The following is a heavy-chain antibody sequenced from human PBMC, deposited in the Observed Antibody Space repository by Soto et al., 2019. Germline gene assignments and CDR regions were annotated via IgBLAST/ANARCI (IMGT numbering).Heavy chain of an antibody. D-gene: IGHD4-17*01. CDR3: ARATYGEQIDY. J-gene: IGHJ4*02. Sequence: QVQLVESGGGVVQPGRSLRLSCAASGFTFSSYGMHWVRQAPGKGLEWVAVIWYDGSDKYYADSVKGRFTIARDNSKNTLYLQMNSLRAEDTAVYYCARATYGEQIDYWGQGTLVTVSS. CDR2: IWYDGSDK. CDR1: GFTFSSYG. V-gene: IGHV3-33*01.